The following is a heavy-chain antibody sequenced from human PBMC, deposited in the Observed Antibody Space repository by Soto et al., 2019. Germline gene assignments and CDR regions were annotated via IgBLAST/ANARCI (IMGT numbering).Heavy chain of an antibody. CDR2: IYHSGST. J-gene: IGHJ5*02. V-gene: IGHV4-4*02. D-gene: IGHD3-16*02. Sequence: PSETLSLTCAVSGGSISSSNWWSWVRQPPGKGLEWIGEIYHSGSTNYNPSLKSRVTISVDKSKNQFSLKLSSVTAADTAVYYCARQSLRRPFGRLILVALDSWGLGSLVTVSS. CDR3: ARQSLRRPFGRLILVALDS. CDR1: GGSISSSNW.